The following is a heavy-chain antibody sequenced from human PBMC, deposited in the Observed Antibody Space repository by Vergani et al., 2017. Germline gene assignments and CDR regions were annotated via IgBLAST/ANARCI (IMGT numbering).Heavy chain of an antibody. CDR1: GGSISSYY. CDR2: IYYSGST. V-gene: IGHV4-59*01. CDR3: AREAYYDCWSGVPGYYGMDV. D-gene: IGHD3-3*01. Sequence: QVQLQESGPGLVKPSETLSLTCTVSGGSISSYYWSWIRQPPGKGLEWIGYIYYSGSTNYNPSLKSRVTISVDTSKNQFSLKLSSVTAADTAVYYCAREAYYDCWSGVPGYYGMDVWGQGTTVTVSS. J-gene: IGHJ6*02.